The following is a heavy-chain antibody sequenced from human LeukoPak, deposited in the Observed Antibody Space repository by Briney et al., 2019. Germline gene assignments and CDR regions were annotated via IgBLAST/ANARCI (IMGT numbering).Heavy chain of an antibody. CDR2: ISNDGSVK. J-gene: IGHJ6*02. CDR1: GITFSNYA. V-gene: IGHV3-30*04. CDR3: AKVGGSGTSYYYFGMDV. D-gene: IGHD3-10*01. Sequence: PGGSLRLSCTAPGITFSNYAMHWVRQAPGEGLEWVTVISNDGSVKYYADSVKGRFTISRDNSKNTLYLQMNSLRAEDTAVYFCAKVGGSGTSYYYFGMDVWGQGTTVTVSS.